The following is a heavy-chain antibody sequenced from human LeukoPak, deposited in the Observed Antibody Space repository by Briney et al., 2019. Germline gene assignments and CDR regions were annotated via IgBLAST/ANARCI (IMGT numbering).Heavy chain of an antibody. CDR2: IYTSGST. CDR3: ARNCIAAAGPGRYYFDY. CDR1: GGSISSYY. Sequence: SETLSLTCTVSGGSISSYYWSWIRKPAGKGLEWIGRIYTSGSTNYNPSLKSRVTISVDTSKNQFSLKLSSVTAADTAVYYCARNCIAAAGPGRYYFDYWGQGTLVTVSS. V-gene: IGHV4-4*07. D-gene: IGHD6-13*01. J-gene: IGHJ4*02.